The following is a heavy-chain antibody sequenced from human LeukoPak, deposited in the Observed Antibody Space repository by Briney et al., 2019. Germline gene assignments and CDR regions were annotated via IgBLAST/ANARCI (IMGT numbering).Heavy chain of an antibody. CDR3: ARNSGDYLYYFDY. V-gene: IGHV4-59*12. D-gene: IGHD1-26*01. CDR2: IYYSGST. Sequence: SETLSLTCTVSGGSISSYYWSWIRQPPGKGLEWIGYIYYSGSTNYNPSLKSRVTISVDTSKNQLSLKLSSVTAADTAVYFCARNSGDYLYYFDYWGQGTLVTVSS. CDR1: GGSISSYY. J-gene: IGHJ4*02.